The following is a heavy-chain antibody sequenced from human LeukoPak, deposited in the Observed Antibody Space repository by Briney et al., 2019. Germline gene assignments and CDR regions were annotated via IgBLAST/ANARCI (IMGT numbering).Heavy chain of an antibody. V-gene: IGHV3-9*01. CDR2: ISWNSGSI. D-gene: IGHD1-26*01. CDR3: AKDIGTSGSYATFDY. J-gene: IGHJ4*02. CDR1: GFTFDDYA. Sequence: GGSLRLSCAASGFTFDDYAMHWVRQAPGKGLEWVPGISWNSGSIGYADSVKGRFTISRDNAKNSLYLQMNSLRAEDTALYYCAKDIGTSGSYATFDYWGQGTLVTVSS.